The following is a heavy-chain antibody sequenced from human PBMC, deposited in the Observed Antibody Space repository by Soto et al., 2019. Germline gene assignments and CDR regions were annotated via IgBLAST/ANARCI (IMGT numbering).Heavy chain of an antibody. J-gene: IGHJ5*02. V-gene: IGHV1-69*02. CDR2: IIPILGIA. Sequence: SVKVSCKASGGTFSSYTISWVRQAPGQGLEWMGRIIPILGIANYAQKFQGRVTITADKSTSTAYMELSSLRSEDTAVYYYARGYSSGWYVGWFDPWGQGTLVTVSS. D-gene: IGHD6-19*01. CDR3: ARGYSSGWYVGWFDP. CDR1: GGTFSSYT.